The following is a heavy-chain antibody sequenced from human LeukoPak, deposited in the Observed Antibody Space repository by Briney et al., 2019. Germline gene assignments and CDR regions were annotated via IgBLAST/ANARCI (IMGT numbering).Heavy chain of an antibody. CDR3: ARSDGSGWYGGFDY. Sequence: ASVKVSCKASGYIFTDYYMHWVRQAPGQELGWMGWINAGNGNTKYLQKFQGRVTITRDTSASTAYMELSSLRSEDTAVYYCARSDGSGWYGGFDYWGQGTLVTVSS. J-gene: IGHJ4*02. CDR2: INAGNGNT. V-gene: IGHV1/OR15-3*02. D-gene: IGHD6-19*01. CDR1: GYIFTDYY.